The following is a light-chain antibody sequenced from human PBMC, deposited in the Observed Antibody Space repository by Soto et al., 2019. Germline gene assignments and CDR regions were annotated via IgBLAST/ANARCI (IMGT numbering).Light chain of an antibody. CDR3: QQYSDWPLT. V-gene: IGKV3-15*01. Sequence: EIVMTQSPVTLSVSLGDTATLSCRASQTVANSYLAWYQQKPGQAPRLLISGASTRAARVPVRFSGSGSGTDFTLTISSLQSEDFAVYYCQQYSDWPLTFGGGTKLE. CDR1: QTVANSY. CDR2: GAS. J-gene: IGKJ4*01.